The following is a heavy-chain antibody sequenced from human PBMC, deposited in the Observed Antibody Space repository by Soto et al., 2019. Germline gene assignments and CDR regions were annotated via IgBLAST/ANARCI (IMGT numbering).Heavy chain of an antibody. J-gene: IGHJ6*02. V-gene: IGHV4-30-2*01. Sequence: SETLSLTCAVSGGSISSGGYSWSWIRQPPGKGLEWIGYIYHSGSTYYNPSLKSRVTISVDRSKNQFSLKLSSVTAADTAVYYCARGYYYGMDVRGQGPTVTVSS. CDR3: ARGYYYGMDV. CDR2: IYHSGST. CDR1: GGSISSGGYS.